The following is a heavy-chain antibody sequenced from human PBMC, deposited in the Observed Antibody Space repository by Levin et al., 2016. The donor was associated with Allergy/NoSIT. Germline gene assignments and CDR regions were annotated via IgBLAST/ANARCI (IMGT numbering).Heavy chain of an antibody. CDR3: ASQSFGESSYGSGNYYTTFTY. Sequence: SETLSLTCTVSGGSITSYYWSWIRQSPGKGLEWIGCAYYGRTTNYNPSLKSRIAISVDTSKNQFSLKLTSVTAADTAVYYCASQSFGESSYGSGNYYTTFTYWGRGTLVSASS. CDR1: GGSITSYY. D-gene: IGHD3-10*01. CDR2: AYYGRTT. J-gene: IGHJ4*02. V-gene: IGHV4-59*01.